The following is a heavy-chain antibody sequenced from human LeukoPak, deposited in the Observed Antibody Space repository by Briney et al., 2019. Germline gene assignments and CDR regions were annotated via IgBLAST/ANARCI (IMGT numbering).Heavy chain of an antibody. CDR3: AREGAGYDSSGYYFTGPLFDY. Sequence: ASVKVSCKASGYTFTSYYMHWVRQAPGQGLEWMGIINPSGGSTSYAQKFQGRVTMTRDTPTSTVYMELSSLRSEDTAVYYCAREGAGYDSSGYYFTGPLFDYWGQGTLVTVSS. V-gene: IGHV1-46*01. D-gene: IGHD3-22*01. CDR2: INPSGGST. CDR1: GYTFTSYY. J-gene: IGHJ4*02.